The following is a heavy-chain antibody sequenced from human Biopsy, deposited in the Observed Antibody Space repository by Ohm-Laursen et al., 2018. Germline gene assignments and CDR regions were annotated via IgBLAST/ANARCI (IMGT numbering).Heavy chain of an antibody. J-gene: IGHJ4*02. D-gene: IGHD1-1*01. Sequence: ASVKVSCKASGYSFTSYYMHWVRQAPGQGLEWMGIINPSGSTTSYPQIFQGRVTMTEDTSTDTAYMELSSLRSEDTAVYYYAADINVWNVNYWGQGTQVTVSS. CDR1: GYSFTSYY. V-gene: IGHV1-46*01. CDR3: AADINVWNVNY. CDR2: INPSGSTT.